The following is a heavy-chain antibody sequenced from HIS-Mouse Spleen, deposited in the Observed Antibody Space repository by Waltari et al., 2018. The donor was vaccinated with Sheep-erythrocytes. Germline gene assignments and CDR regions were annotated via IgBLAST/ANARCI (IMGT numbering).Heavy chain of an antibody. CDR2: INHSGST. D-gene: IGHD3-9*01. V-gene: IGHV4-34*01. J-gene: IGHJ4*02. CDR1: GGSFSGYY. Sequence: QVQLQQWGAGLLKPSETLSLTCAVYGGSFSGYYWSWIRQPPGKGLEWIGEINHSGSTNYNPSLKSRVTISVDTSKNQLSLKLSSVTAADTAVYYCARGGRRTGFDYWGQGTLVTVSS. CDR3: ARGGRRTGFDY.